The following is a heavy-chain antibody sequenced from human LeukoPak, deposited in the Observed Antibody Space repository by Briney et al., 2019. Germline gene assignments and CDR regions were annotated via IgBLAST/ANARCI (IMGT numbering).Heavy chain of an antibody. CDR1: GFTFSSYG. V-gene: IGHV3-33*01. D-gene: IGHD6-19*01. CDR2: IWYDGSNK. CDR3: AREARIAVAGTLDY. Sequence: PGRSLRLSCAASGFTFSSYGMHWVRQAPGKGLEWVAVIWYDGSNKYYADSVKGRFTISRDNSKNTLYLQMNSLRAEDTAVYHCAREARIAVAGTLDYWGQGTLVTVSS. J-gene: IGHJ4*02.